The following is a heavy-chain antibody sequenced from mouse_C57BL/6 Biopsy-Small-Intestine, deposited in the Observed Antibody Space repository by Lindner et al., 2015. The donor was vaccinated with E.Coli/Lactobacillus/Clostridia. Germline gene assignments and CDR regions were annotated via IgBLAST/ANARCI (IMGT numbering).Heavy chain of an antibody. D-gene: IGHD3-2*02. J-gene: IGHJ2*01. V-gene: IGHV1-80*01. CDR2: IYPGDGDT. CDR3: ARWTAQATSYYFDY. Sequence: VQLQESGAELVKPGASVKISCKASGYAFSSYWMNWVKQRPGKGLEWIGQIYPGDGDTNYNGKFKGKATLTADKSSSTAYMQLSSLTSEDSAVYFCARWTAQATSYYFDYWGQGTTLTVSS. CDR1: GYAFSSYW.